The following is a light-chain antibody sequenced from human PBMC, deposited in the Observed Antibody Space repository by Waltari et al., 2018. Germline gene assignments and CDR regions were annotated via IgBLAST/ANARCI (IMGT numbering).Light chain of an antibody. Sequence: SSELTQPPSVSVSPGQTARITCSADALPRQYAYWYQQKPGQAPVVLIYKDKERHSGSPERFSGASAGTTVSLTSSGVQAEDEADYYCQASDTSGTSFGGGTKLTVL. J-gene: IGLJ2*01. CDR3: QASDTSGTS. V-gene: IGLV3-25*03. CDR1: ALPRQY. CDR2: KDK.